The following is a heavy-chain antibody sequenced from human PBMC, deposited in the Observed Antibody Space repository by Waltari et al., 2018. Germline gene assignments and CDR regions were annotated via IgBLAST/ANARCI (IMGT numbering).Heavy chain of an antibody. Sequence: EVQLVESGGGLVQPGGSLRLSCAASGFNFNDYWMHWIRQAPEQGLVWVSHISTDGTTRTDADSVKGRFTSSRDNTKNTWYLQMNSLRPEDTAVYYCARVGYPSSSLAFDIWGQGTMVTVSS. CDR1: GFNFNDYW. J-gene: IGHJ3*02. V-gene: IGHV3-74*01. CDR2: ISTDGTTR. CDR3: ARVGYPSSSLAFDI. D-gene: IGHD6-6*01.